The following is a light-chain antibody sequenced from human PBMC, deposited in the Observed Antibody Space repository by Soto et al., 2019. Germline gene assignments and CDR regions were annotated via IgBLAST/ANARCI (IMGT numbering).Light chain of an antibody. CDR2: GAS. V-gene: IGKV3-20*01. CDR3: QQYNSHPWT. Sequence: VLTQSPDTLSLYKRERATLSCRASRNFGSTYLAWYQQKRGQAPRFLIYGASSRATGIPDRFSGSGSGTEFTLTISSLQPDDFATYYCQQYNSHPWTFGQGTKA. CDR1: RNFGSTY. J-gene: IGKJ1*01.